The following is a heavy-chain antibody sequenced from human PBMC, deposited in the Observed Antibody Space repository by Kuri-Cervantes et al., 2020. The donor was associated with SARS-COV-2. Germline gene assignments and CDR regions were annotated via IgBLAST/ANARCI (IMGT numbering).Heavy chain of an antibody. V-gene: IGHV3-49*04. Sequence: GESLKISCSGSGFNFGDNAVSWVRQAPGKGLEWVAFIRSKAYGETTEYAASVEGRFSVSRDDSKSIAYLQMNSLKTEDTAVYYCTRYDFWSATHFDYWGQGTLVTVSS. CDR3: TRYDFWSATHFDY. D-gene: IGHD3-3*01. J-gene: IGHJ4*02. CDR1: GFNFGDNA. CDR2: IRSKAYGETT.